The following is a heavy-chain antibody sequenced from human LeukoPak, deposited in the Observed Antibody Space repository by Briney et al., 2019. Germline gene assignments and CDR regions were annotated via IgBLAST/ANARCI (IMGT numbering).Heavy chain of an antibody. CDR3: ARARGRVRGPVGAFDI. Sequence: PGGSLRLSCAASGFTFSSYSMNWVRQAPGKGLEWVSYISSSSSTIYYADSVKGRFTISRDNAKNSLYLQMNSLRAEDTALYHCARARGRVRGPVGAFDIWGQGTMVTVSS. J-gene: IGHJ3*02. V-gene: IGHV3-48*04. D-gene: IGHD3-10*01. CDR2: ISSSSSTI. CDR1: GFTFSSYS.